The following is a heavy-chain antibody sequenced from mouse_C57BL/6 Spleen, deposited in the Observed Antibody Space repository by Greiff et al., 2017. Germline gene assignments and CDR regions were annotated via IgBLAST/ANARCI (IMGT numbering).Heavy chain of an antibody. Sequence: VKLVESGPELVKPGASVKISCKASGYAFSSSWMTWVKQRPGKGLEWIGRIYPGGGGTNYNGKFKGKATLTADKSSSTAYMQLSSLTSEDSAVYFCASAGDYDAMDYWGQGTTVTVSS. J-gene: IGHJ4*01. CDR3: ASAGDYDAMDY. CDR2: IYPGGGGT. CDR1: GYAFSSSW. V-gene: IGHV1-82*01.